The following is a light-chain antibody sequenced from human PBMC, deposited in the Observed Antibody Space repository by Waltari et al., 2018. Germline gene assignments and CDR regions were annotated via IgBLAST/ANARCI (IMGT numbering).Light chain of an antibody. J-gene: IGLJ3*02. CDR2: RNT. CDR1: SNNVGNQG. V-gene: IGLV10-54*04. Sequence: QAGLPKPPSVSADLRQTATPTCTGNSNNVGNQGAAWLQQHQGRPPKLVSYRNTTRPSGISERFSASRSGNTASLTISELQPEDETDYYCSAWDSGLTVWLFGGGTKLTVL. CDR3: SAWDSGLTVWL.